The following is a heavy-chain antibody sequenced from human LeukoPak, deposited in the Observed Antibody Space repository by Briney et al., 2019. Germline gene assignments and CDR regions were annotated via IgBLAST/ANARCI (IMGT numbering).Heavy chain of an antibody. V-gene: IGHV4-34*01. J-gene: IGHJ4*02. CDR1: GGSFSGYY. CDR2: INHSGST. D-gene: IGHD1-26*01. CDR3: ARNRGSYASDY. Sequence: SETLSLTCAVYGGSFSGYYWSWIRQPPGKGLEWIGEINHSGSTNYNPSLKSRVTISVDTSKNQFSLKLSSMTAADTAVYFCARNRGSYASDYWGQGTQVTVSS.